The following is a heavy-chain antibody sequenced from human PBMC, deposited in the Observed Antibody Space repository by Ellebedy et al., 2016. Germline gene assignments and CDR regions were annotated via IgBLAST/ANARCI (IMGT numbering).Heavy chain of an antibody. V-gene: IGHV4-59*08. CDR3: ARQSGGDY. CDR2: IYNSGST. D-gene: IGHD1-14*01. CDR1: GDTISSYY. J-gene: IGHJ4*02. Sequence: SETLSLXCTVSGDTISSYYWSWIRQPPGKGLEWIGYIYNSGSTNYNPSLKSRVTISVDTSKNQFSLKLTSVTAADTAVYYCARQSGGDYWGQGTLVTVSS.